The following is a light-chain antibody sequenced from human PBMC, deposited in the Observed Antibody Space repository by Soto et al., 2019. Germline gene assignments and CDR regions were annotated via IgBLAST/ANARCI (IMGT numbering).Light chain of an antibody. CDR2: GNS. V-gene: IGLV1-40*01. CDR3: QSYDRSLSGYV. Sequence: QPVLTQPPSMSGAPGQRVSISCTGSTSNIGAGYDVHWYQQLPGTAPKLLIFGNSNRPSGVPDRFSGSKSATSASLAITGLQAEDEADYYCQSYDRSLSGYVFGSGTKVTVL. J-gene: IGLJ1*01. CDR1: TSNIGAGYD.